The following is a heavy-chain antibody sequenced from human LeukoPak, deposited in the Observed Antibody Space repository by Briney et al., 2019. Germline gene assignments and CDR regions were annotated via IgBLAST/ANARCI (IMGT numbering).Heavy chain of an antibody. J-gene: IGHJ6*02. V-gene: IGHV3-23*01. CDR2: ISGSGGST. CDR3: AKERGSMITFRMDV. D-gene: IGHD3-16*01. CDR1: GFTFSSYA. Sequence: GGSLRLSCAASGFTFSSYAMSWVRQAPGKGLEWVSAISGSGGSTYYAEYVKGRFTISRDNSKNTLYLQMNSLRAEDTAVYYCAKERGSMITFRMDVWGQGTTVTVSS.